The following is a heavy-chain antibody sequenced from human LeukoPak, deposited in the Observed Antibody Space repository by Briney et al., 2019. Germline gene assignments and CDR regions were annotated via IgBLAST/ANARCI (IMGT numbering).Heavy chain of an antibody. CDR1: GFTFSDHY. CDR3: ASLYGSGKRWVDP. J-gene: IGHJ5*02. V-gene: IGHV3-72*01. D-gene: IGHD3-10*01. Sequence: GGSLRLSCSASGFTFSDHYMDWVRQAPGKGLEWVGRTRNKANSYTTEYAASVKGRFTISRDDSKNSLYLQMNSLKTEDTAVYYCASLYGSGKRWVDPWGQGTLVTVSS. CDR2: TRNKANSYTT.